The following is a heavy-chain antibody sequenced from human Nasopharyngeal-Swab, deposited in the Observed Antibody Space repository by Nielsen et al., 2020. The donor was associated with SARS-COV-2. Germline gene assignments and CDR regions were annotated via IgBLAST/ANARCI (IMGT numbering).Heavy chain of an antibody. CDR3: AKSGSYQTIYFDY. CDR1: GCSISSSSYY. D-gene: IGHD1-26*01. Sequence: SETLSLTCPVSGCSISSSSYYWGWIRQPPGKGLEWIGSIYYSGSTYYNPSLKSRVTISVDTSKNQFSLKLSSVTAADTAVYYCAKSGSYQTIYFDYWGQGTLVTVSS. CDR2: IYYSGST. V-gene: IGHV4-39*01. J-gene: IGHJ4*02.